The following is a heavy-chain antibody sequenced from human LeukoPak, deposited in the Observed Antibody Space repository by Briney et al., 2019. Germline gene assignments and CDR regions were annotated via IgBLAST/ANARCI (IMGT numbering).Heavy chain of an antibody. V-gene: IGHV1-2*06. CDR3: ARKGAHDY. Sequence: ASVKVSCKASGGTFSSYAISWVRQAPGQGLEWMGRINPNSGGTNYAQKFQGRVTMTRDTSISTAYMELSSLRSDDTAVYYCARKGAHDYWGQGTLVTVSS. J-gene: IGHJ4*02. CDR1: GGTFSSYA. D-gene: IGHD3-16*01. CDR2: INPNSGGT.